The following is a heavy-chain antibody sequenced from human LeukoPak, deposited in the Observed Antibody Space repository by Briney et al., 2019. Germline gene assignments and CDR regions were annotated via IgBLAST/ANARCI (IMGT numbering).Heavy chain of an antibody. CDR2: ISSSGSTI. CDR3: ARGPMVRTHLFDY. V-gene: IGHV3-48*03. CDR1: GFTFSSYE. D-gene: IGHD3-10*01. Sequence: GGSLRLSCAASGFTFSSYEMNWVRQAPGKGLEGVSYISSSGSTIYYADSVEGRFTISRDNAKNTLYLQMNSLRAEDTAVYYCARGPMVRTHLFDYWGQGTLVTVSS. J-gene: IGHJ4*02.